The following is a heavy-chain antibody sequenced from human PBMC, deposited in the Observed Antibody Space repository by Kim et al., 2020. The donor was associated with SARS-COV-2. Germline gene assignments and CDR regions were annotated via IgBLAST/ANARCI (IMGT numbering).Heavy chain of an antibody. Sequence: ADSGKGRFTMSRDNSKDTLYLQMNSLRAEDTAVYYCATIFIAAADTRVDYWGQGTLVTVSS. D-gene: IGHD6-13*01. CDR3: ATIFIAAADTRVDY. V-gene: IGHV3-23*01. J-gene: IGHJ4*02.